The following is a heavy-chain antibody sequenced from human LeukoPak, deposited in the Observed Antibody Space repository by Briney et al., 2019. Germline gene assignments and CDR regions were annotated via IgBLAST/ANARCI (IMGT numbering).Heavy chain of an antibody. D-gene: IGHD3-3*01. Sequence: SETLSLTCTVSHGSIATHSYFWGWLRQPPGKGLEFVASVQYSGFGYKSPSLRSRVAVSTDTSKNQFSLRLEPVTAADTAVYFCVRGVSNDWYFDLWGSGTLVSISS. CDR2: VQYSGFG. CDR3: VRGVSNDWYFDL. CDR1: HGSIATHSYF. J-gene: IGHJ2*01. V-gene: IGHV4-39*07.